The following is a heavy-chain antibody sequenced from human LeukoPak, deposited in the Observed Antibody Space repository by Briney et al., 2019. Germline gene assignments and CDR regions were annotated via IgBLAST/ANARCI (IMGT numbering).Heavy chain of an antibody. D-gene: IGHD3-3*01. V-gene: IGHV3-7*01. CDR2: IKQYGSES. CDR1: GFTFSNYW. CDR3: ARDFWGAYRVDYFDY. Sequence: GGSLRLSCAASGFTFSNYWMSWVRRAPGKGLEWVANIKQYGSESYYVDSVRGRSTISRDNAKNSLYLQMNSLRAEDTAVYYCARDFWGAYRVDYFDYWGQGTLVTVSS. J-gene: IGHJ4*02.